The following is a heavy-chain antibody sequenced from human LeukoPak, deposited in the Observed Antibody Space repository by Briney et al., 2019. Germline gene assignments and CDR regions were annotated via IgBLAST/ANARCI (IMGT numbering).Heavy chain of an antibody. CDR2: INVITGYI. CDR3: ARDRSGSSSVDDAFDI. D-gene: IGHD1-26*01. Sequence: GGSLRLSCAASGFPFSTYAMHWVRQAPGKGLEWVAYINVITGYIYYADSLKGRFTISRDNAKKSLFLEMNSLRVEDTAVYYCARDRSGSSSVDDAFDIWGQGIMVTVSS. J-gene: IGHJ3*02. CDR1: GFPFSTYA. V-gene: IGHV3-21*05.